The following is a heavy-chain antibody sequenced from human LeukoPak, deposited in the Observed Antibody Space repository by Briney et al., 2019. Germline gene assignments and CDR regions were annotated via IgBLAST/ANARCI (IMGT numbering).Heavy chain of an antibody. CDR1: GGSVSSGSYY. D-gene: IGHD3-22*01. J-gene: IGHJ3*02. CDR2: IYYNGST. V-gene: IGHV4-61*01. Sequence: PSETLSLTCTVSGGSVSSGSYYWSWIRQPPGKGLEWIGYIYYNGSTNYNPSLKSRVTISIDTSKNQFSLKLSSVTAADTAVYYCARERSASIYDSSGSRRNRGFDIWGQGTTVTVSS. CDR3: ARERSASIYDSSGSRRNRGFDI.